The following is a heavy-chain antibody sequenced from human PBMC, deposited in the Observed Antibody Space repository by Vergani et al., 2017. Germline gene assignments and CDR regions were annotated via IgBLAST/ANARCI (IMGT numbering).Heavy chain of an antibody. CDR2: INHSGST. CDR1: GGSFSGYY. J-gene: IGHJ1*01. V-gene: IGHV4-34*01. CDR3: ASDSSSWPEYFQH. Sequence: QVQLQQWGAGLLKPSETLSLTCAVYGGSFSGYYWSWIRQPPGKGLEWIGEINHSGSTNYNPSLKSRVTISVDTSKNQFSLKLSSVTAADTAVYYCASDSSSWPEYFQHWGQGTLVTVSS. D-gene: IGHD6-13*01.